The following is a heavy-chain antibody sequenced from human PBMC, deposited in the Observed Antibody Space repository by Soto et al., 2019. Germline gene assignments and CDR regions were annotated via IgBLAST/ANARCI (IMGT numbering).Heavy chain of an antibody. CDR3: ARRGPGTYFDY. CDR1: GFTFSSYA. Sequence: EVQLLDSGGGLVQPGGSLRLSCAASGFTFSSYAMNWVRQAPGKGLEWVSVISGNGDSTYYADSVKGRFIISRDNSKNTRYLQMNSLRAEDTAVYYCARRGPGTYFDYWGQGTLVTVSS. D-gene: IGHD6-13*01. CDR2: ISGNGDST. V-gene: IGHV3-23*01. J-gene: IGHJ4*02.